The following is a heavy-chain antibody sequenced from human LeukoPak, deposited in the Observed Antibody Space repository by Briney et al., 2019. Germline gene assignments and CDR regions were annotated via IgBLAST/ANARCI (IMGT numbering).Heavy chain of an antibody. D-gene: IGHD2-2*01. CDR1: GYAFASYV. J-gene: IGHJ5*02. V-gene: IGHV1-18*01. CDR3: AGLGYCGSTSCYGWFDP. CDR2: ISAYNGNT. Sequence: ASVKVSCKASGYAFASYVISWVRQAPGQGLEWMGWISAYNGNTDYAQKLQGRVTVTTDTSTSTAYMGLRSLRSDDTAVYYCAGLGYCGSTSCYGWFDPWGQGTLVTVSS.